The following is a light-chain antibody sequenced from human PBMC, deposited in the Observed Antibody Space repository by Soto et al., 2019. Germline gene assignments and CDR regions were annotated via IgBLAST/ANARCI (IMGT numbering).Light chain of an antibody. CDR2: DVS. CDR3: SSYTTSRTRV. CDR1: TSDVGAYNY. V-gene: IGLV2-14*03. Sequence: QSALTQPASVSGSPGQSISISCTGTTSDVGAYNYVSWYQQHPGKAPKLMIFDVSYRPSGISNRFPGSKSGNTASLTISGLQAEDEADYYCSSYTTSRTRVVGTGTKLTVL. J-gene: IGLJ1*01.